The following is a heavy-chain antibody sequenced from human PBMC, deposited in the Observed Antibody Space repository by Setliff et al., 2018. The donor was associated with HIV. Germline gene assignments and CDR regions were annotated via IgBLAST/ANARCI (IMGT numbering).Heavy chain of an antibody. D-gene: IGHD5-18*01. V-gene: IGHV4-4*08. CDR1: GDSMRNYH. CDR2: IYKSGTT. Sequence: SETLSLTCTVSGDSMRNYHWSWIRQAPGKGLEWIGWIYKSGTTNYKSSLKSRVTISADPSKNQFSLKVTSVTAADTAVYYCGRLSETAMASFDSWGQGTLVTVSS. CDR3: GRLSETAMASFDS. J-gene: IGHJ4*02.